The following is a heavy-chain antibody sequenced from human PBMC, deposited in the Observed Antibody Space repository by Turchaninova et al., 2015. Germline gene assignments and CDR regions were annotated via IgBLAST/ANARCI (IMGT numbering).Heavy chain of an antibody. J-gene: IGHJ3*02. D-gene: IGHD2-15*01. CDR1: GGSISSGDYY. V-gene: IGHV4-30-4*08. Sequence: QVQVQESGPGLVKPSQTLSLTCTVSGGSISSGDYYWSWIRQPPGKGVGWIGSIYYSGNTYYNPALKSRVTISVDPSKNQLSLKVSAGTAADTAVYYCARPHGGPYAFDIWGQGTMVTVSS. CDR2: IYYSGNT. CDR3: ARPHGGPYAFDI.